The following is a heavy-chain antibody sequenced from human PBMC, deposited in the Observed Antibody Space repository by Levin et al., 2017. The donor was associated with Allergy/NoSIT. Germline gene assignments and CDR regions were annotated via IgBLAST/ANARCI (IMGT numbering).Heavy chain of an antibody. V-gene: IGHV4-34*01. CDR3: ARGGSTYYDILTGYYRGARWFDP. Sequence: PSETLSLTCAVYGGSFSGYYWSWIRQPPGKGLEWIGEINHSGSTNYNPSLKSRVTISVDTSKNQFSLKLSSVTAADTAVYYCARGGSTYYDILTGYYRGARWFDPWGQGTLVTVSS. D-gene: IGHD3-9*01. CDR2: INHSGST. CDR1: GGSFSGYY. J-gene: IGHJ5*02.